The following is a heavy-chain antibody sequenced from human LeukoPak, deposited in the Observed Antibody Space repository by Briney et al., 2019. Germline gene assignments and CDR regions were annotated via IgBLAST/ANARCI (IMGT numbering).Heavy chain of an antibody. V-gene: IGHV3-21*01. Sequence: SGGSLRLSCAASGFTFSSYSMNWVRQAPGKGLEWVSSISSSSSYIYYADSVKGRFTISRDNAKNSLYLQMNSLRAEDTAVYYCARAAIAAAVNYYYYMDVWGKGTTVTISS. CDR2: ISSSSSYI. J-gene: IGHJ6*03. CDR3: ARAAIAAAVNYYYYMDV. D-gene: IGHD6-13*01. CDR1: GFTFSSYS.